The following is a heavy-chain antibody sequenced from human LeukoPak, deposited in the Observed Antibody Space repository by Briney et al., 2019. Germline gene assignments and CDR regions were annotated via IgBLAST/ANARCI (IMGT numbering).Heavy chain of an antibody. D-gene: IGHD3-9*01. V-gene: IGHV1-8*03. CDR3: ARVFYDILSPGVGFDI. CDR1: GYTFTSYD. Sequence: ASLKVSCKASGYTFTSYDINWVRQATGQGLEWMGWMNANSGNTGYAQKFQSRVTITRNTSISTAYMELSSLRSEDTAVYYCARVFYDILSPGVGFDIWGQGTMVTVSS. J-gene: IGHJ3*02. CDR2: MNANSGNT.